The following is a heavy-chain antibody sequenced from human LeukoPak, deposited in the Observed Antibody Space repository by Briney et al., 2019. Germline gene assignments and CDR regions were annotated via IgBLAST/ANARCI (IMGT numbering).Heavy chain of an antibody. CDR2: IHHTGSA. J-gene: IGHJ2*01. Sequence: PSETLSLTCTVSGGSVSSGGNYWSWLRQRPGKGLEWIGYIHHTGSAYVNPSHKSRVTVSVDTSENQYTLKLSSATAADTAIYYCARDRHRSGYWYFDLWGRGILVTVSS. V-gene: IGHV4-31*03. CDR1: GGSVSSGGNY. CDR3: ARDRHRSGYWYFDL.